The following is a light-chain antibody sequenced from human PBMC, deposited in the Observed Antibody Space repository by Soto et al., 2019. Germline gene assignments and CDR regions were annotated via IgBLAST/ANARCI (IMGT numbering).Light chain of an antibody. Sequence: QSALTQPRSVSGSPGQSVTISCTGTSSDVGGYNYVSWYQQHPCKAPTLIIYDFSKRPSGVPDRLSGTTSGNSSSLTISGLRDAAEAEDYFLSYAGSYTLVFGGWTKMTAL. CDR2: DFS. V-gene: IGLV2-11*01. J-gene: IGLJ2*01. CDR3: LSYAGSYTLV. CDR1: SSDVGGYNY.